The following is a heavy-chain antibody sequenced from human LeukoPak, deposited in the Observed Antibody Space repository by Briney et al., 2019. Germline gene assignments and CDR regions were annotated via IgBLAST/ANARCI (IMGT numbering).Heavy chain of an antibody. CDR2: ISVSGGVT. Sequence: PGRSLRLSCAASGITFTDHGLSWVSQAPGKGLEWVSSISVSGGVTLYADSVKGRFVISRDNSRSRVYLEMNRLRAEDTAVYYCAKGFDFWRGLYYFDHWGQGTLVTVSS. V-gene: IGHV3-23*01. CDR3: AKGFDFWRGLYYFDH. CDR1: GITFTDHG. D-gene: IGHD3-3*01. J-gene: IGHJ4*02.